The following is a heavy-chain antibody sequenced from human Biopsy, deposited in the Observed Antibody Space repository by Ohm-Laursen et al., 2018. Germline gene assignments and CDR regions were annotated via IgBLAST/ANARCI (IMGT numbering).Heavy chain of an antibody. J-gene: IGHJ5*02. CDR3: AKEVFSAVGTSGFDP. V-gene: IGHV3-23*01. D-gene: IGHD1/OR15-1a*01. CDR1: GFTFSNYA. Sequence: SLRPSCAAPGFTFSNYAMSWVRQAPGKGLEWVSGISGSGGRTYYAESMKGRFTISRDNSKKTVYLQMKSLRAEDTAVYYCAKEVFSAVGTSGFDPWGQGTLVTVSS. CDR2: ISGSGGRT.